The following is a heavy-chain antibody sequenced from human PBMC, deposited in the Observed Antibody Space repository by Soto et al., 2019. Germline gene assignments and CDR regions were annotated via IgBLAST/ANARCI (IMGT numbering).Heavy chain of an antibody. Sequence: GESLKISCKGSGYSFTSYWISWVRQMPGKGLEWMGRIDPSDSYTNYSPSFQGHVTISANKSISTAYLQWSSLKASDTAMYYCARASITIFGVVRYGMDVWGQGTTVTVSS. CDR1: GYSFTSYW. V-gene: IGHV5-10-1*01. J-gene: IGHJ6*02. CDR2: IDPSDSYT. D-gene: IGHD3-3*01. CDR3: ARASITIFGVVRYGMDV.